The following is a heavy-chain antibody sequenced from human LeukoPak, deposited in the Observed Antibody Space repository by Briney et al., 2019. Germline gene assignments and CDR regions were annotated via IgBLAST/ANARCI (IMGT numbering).Heavy chain of an antibody. J-gene: IGHJ4*02. D-gene: IGHD6-19*01. CDR1: GFTFSSYG. CDR2: ISYDGSNK. V-gene: IGHV3-30*18. Sequence: GGSLRLSCAASGFTFSSYGMHWVRQAPGKGLEWVAVISYDGSNKYYADSVKGRFTISRDNSKNTLYLQMNSLRAEDTAVYYCAKDRLSIWGQGTLVTVSS. CDR3: AKDRLSI.